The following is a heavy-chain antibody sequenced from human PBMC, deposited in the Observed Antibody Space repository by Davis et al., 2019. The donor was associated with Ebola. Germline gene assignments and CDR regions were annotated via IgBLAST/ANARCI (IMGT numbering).Heavy chain of an antibody. D-gene: IGHD3-22*01. Sequence: SVKVSCKASGGTFSSYAISWVRQAPGQGLEWMGGIIPIFGTANYAQRFQGRVTITADESRTTAYMELSSLRSEDTAVYYCAKDRYYDNNPLYYESECWGQGTLVTVS. CDR2: IIPIFGTA. CDR1: GGTFSSYA. V-gene: IGHV1-69*13. CDR3: AKDRYYDNNPLYYESEC. J-gene: IGHJ4*02.